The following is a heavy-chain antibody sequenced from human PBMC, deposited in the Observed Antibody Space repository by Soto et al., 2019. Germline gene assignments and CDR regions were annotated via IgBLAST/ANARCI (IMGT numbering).Heavy chain of an antibody. D-gene: IGHD3-22*01. CDR1: GGSISSYY. CDR2: IYYSGST. J-gene: IGHJ4*02. V-gene: IGHV4-59*01. CDR3: ASGSRYYYDSSGYYNY. Sequence: SETLSLTCTVSGGSISSYYWSWIRQPPGKGLEWIGCIYYSGSTNYNPSLKSRVTISVDTSKNQFSLKLSSVTAADTAVYYCASGSRYYYDSSGYYNYWGQGTLVTVSS.